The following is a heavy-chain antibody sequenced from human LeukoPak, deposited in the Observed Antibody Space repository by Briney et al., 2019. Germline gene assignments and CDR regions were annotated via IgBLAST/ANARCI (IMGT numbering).Heavy chain of an antibody. D-gene: IGHD3-10*01. Sequence: GGSLRLSCAASGFTFSSYSMNWVRQAPGKGLEWVSYISSSSSTIYYADSVKGRFTISRDNAKNSLYLQMNSLRAEDTAVYYCARGLRGFVGHWFHGMDVWGQGTTVTVSS. V-gene: IGHV3-48*01. J-gene: IGHJ6*02. CDR1: GFTFSSYS. CDR3: ARGLRGFVGHWFHGMDV. CDR2: ISSSSSTI.